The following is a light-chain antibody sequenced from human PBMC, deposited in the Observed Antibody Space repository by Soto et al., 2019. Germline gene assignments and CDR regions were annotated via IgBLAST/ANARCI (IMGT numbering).Light chain of an antibody. V-gene: IGLV2-14*03. J-gene: IGLJ2*01. CDR3: TSCTTSTTMI. Sequence: QSALTQPASVSGSPGQAITIACTGTSRDIGAYNFVSWYQQHPGKAPKLMLYDVNIRPSGVSNRFSGSKSGNTASLTISGRQAEDDADYYCTSCTTSTTMIFGGGPKVTVL. CDR2: DVN. CDR1: SRDIGAYNF.